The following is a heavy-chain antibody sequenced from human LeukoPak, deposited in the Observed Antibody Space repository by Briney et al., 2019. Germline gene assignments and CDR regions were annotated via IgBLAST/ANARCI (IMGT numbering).Heavy chain of an antibody. CDR2: INAGNGNT. CDR1: GGTFSSYA. J-gene: IGHJ4*02. D-gene: IGHD2-21*02. V-gene: IGHV1-3*03. Sequence: ASVKVSCKASGGTFSSYAISWVRQAPGQGLEWMGWINAGNGNTKYSQEFQGRVTITRDTSASTAYMELSSLRSEDMAVYYCARVALTYCGGDCYPYDYWGQGTLVTVSS. CDR3: ARVALTYCGGDCYPYDY.